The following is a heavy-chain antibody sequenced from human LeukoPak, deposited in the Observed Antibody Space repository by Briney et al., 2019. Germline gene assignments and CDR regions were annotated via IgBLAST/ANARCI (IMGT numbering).Heavy chain of an antibody. J-gene: IGHJ6*03. D-gene: IGHD6-19*01. Sequence: GSLRLSCAASGFTFSSYGMHWVRQAPGKGLEWVAVIWYDGSNKYYADSVKGRFTISRDNSKNTLYLQMNSLRAEDTAVYYCAKVGGHGCGWFYYYYYMDVWGKGTTVTVSS. CDR3: AKVGGHGCGWFYYYYYMDV. CDR1: GFTFSSYG. CDR2: IWYDGSNK. V-gene: IGHV3-33*06.